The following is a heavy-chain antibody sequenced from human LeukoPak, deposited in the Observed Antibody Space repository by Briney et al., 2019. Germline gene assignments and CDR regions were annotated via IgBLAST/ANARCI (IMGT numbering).Heavy chain of an antibody. D-gene: IGHD6-25*01. CDR3: ARRRLQDYFDY. Sequence: SETLSLACTVSGGSISSSSYYLDWIRQPPGKGPEWIASIYYSGSTYYNPSLKSRVTISVDTSKNQFSLKLSSVTAADTAVYYCARRRLQDYFDYWGQGTLVTVSS. CDR2: IYYSGST. V-gene: IGHV4-39*01. CDR1: GGSISSSSYY. J-gene: IGHJ4*02.